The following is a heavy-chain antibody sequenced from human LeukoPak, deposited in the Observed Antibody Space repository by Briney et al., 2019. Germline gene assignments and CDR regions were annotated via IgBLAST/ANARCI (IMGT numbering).Heavy chain of an antibody. CDR1: GGSISSSSYY. CDR2: INHSGST. D-gene: IGHD5-24*01. V-gene: IGHV4-61*05. CDR3: ARLREYYCYYMDV. Sequence: NSSETLSLTCTVSGGSISSSSYYWGWIRQPPGKGLEWIGEINHSGSTNYNPSLKSRVTISVDTSKNQFSLKLSSVTAADTAVYYCARLREYYCYYMDVWGKGTTVTVSS. J-gene: IGHJ6*03.